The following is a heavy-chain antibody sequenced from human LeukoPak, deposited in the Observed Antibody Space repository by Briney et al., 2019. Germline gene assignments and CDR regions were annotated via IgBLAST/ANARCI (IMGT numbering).Heavy chain of an antibody. D-gene: IGHD4-11*01. J-gene: IGHJ4*02. Sequence: GGSLRLSCAVSGFIVSSNYMTWVRQAPGKGLEWVSVIYSGGRTYYADSVKGRFTTSRDNSKNTLYLQMNSPRAEDTAVYYCARDLDYSTGFDYWGQGTLVTVSS. CDR2: IYSGGRT. V-gene: IGHV3-66*01. CDR1: GFIVSSNY. CDR3: ARDLDYSTGFDY.